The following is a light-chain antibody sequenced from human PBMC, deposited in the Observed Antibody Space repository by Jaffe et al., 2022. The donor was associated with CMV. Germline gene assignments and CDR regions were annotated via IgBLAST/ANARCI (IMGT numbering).Light chain of an antibody. V-gene: IGKV3-20*01. CDR1: QTISNFY. CDR3: QQYGSSFPT. CDR2: GAS. Sequence: EIVLTQSPGTLSLSPGERATLSCRASQTISNFYLAWYQQKPGQAPRLLIYGASSRATGIPDRFSGSGAGTDFTLTINRLEPEDSAVYYCQQYGSSFPTFGGGTKVEIK. J-gene: IGKJ4*01.